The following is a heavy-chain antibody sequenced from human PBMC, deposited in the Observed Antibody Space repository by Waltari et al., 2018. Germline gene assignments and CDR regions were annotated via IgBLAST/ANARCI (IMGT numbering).Heavy chain of an antibody. D-gene: IGHD3-10*01. Sequence: EVQLVESGGGLVQPGGSLRLSCAASGFTFRSYWMHWVRQAPGKGLVWVSRINSDGSSTSYADSVKGRFTISRDNAKNTLYLQMNSLRAEDTAVYYCATLGTGISDAFDIWGQGTMVTVSS. CDR3: ATLGTGISDAFDI. V-gene: IGHV3-74*01. J-gene: IGHJ3*02. CDR1: GFTFRSYW. CDR2: INSDGSST.